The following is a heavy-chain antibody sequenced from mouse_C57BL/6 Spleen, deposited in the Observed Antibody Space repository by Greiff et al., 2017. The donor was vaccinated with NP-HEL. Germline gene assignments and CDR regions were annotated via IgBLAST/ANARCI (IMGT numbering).Heavy chain of an antibody. CDR1: GYTFTSYW. CDR2: IHPNSGST. J-gene: IGHJ4*01. V-gene: IGHV1-64*01. D-gene: IGHD3-2*02. CDR3: ARTAQATLYAMDY. Sequence: QVQLKQPGAELVKPGASVKLSCKASGYTFTSYWMHWVKQRPGQGLEWIGMIHPNSGSTNYNEKFKSKATLTVDKSSSTAYMQLSSLTSEDSAVYYCARTAQATLYAMDYWGQGTSVTVSS.